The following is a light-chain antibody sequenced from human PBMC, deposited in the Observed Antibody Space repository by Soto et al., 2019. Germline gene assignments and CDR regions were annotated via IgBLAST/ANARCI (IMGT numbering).Light chain of an antibody. J-gene: IGKJ1*01. Sequence: EIVLTQSPATLSLSPGERATLSCRTSQSVSSYLAWYQQKPGQAPRLLIYDASNGATGIPARFSGSGSGTDFTLTISSLEPEYFAVYYCQQRSNWLWTFGQGTKVDIK. V-gene: IGKV3-11*01. CDR3: QQRSNWLWT. CDR2: DAS. CDR1: QSVSSY.